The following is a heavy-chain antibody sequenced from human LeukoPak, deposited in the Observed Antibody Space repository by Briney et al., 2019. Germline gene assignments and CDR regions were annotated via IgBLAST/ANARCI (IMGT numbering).Heavy chain of an antibody. D-gene: IGHD5/OR15-5a*01. Sequence: AAVKVSCKASGCTFTGYYMHWVRQAPGQGLEWMGWINPNSGGTNYAQKFQGRVTMTRDTSISTAYMELSRLRSDDTAVYYCARSKGHDAFDIWGQGTMVTVSS. J-gene: IGHJ3*02. CDR3: ARSKGHDAFDI. V-gene: IGHV1-2*02. CDR1: GCTFTGYY. CDR2: INPNSGGT.